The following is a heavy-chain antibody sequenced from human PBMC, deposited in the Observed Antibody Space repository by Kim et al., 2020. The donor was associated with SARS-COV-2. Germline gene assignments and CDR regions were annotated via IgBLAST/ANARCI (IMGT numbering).Heavy chain of an antibody. D-gene: IGHD6-13*01. CDR2: INPSGGST. CDR3: ASQPGIAAAGRGLDY. J-gene: IGHJ4*02. CDR1: GYTFTSYY. V-gene: IGHV1-46*01. Sequence: ASVKVSCKASGYTFTSYYMHWVRQAPGQGLEWMGIINPSGGSTSYAQKFQGRVTMTRDTSTSTVYMELSSLRSEDTAVYYCASQPGIAAAGRGLDYWGQGTLVTVSS.